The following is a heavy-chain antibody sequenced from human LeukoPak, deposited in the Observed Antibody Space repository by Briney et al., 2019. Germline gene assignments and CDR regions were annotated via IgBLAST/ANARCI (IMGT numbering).Heavy chain of an antibody. CDR3: ARDRRRYGDYYFDY. Sequence: ASVKVSCKASGYTFTSYGISWVRQAPGQGLEWMGWISAYNGNTNYAQKLQGRVTMTTDTSTSTAHMELRSLRSDDTAVYYCARDRRRYGDYYFDYWGQGTLVTVSS. V-gene: IGHV1-18*01. D-gene: IGHD4-17*01. CDR2: ISAYNGNT. J-gene: IGHJ4*02. CDR1: GYTFTSYG.